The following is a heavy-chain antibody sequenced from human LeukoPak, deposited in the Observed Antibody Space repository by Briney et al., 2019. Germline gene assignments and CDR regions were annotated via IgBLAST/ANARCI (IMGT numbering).Heavy chain of an antibody. D-gene: IGHD1-1*01. CDR1: GGSVSSGSYY. J-gene: IGHJ4*02. CDR3: ARHTGGGWNVD. Sequence: PSETLSLTCTVSGGSVSSGSYYWSWIRQPPGKGLEWIGYIYYSGSTNYNPSLKSRVTISVDTSKNQFSLKLSSVTAADTAVYYCARHTGGGWNVDWGQGTLVTVSS. V-gene: IGHV4-61*01. CDR2: IYYSGST.